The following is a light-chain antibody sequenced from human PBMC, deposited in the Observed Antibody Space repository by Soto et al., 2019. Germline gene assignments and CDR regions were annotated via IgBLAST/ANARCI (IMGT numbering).Light chain of an antibody. J-gene: IGKJ1*01. Sequence: DIVMTQSPLSLPVTPGEPSSMSFSSSESLLHSNGYNYLDWYLQKPGQSPQLLIYLGSNRASGVPSRFSGSGSGTEFTLTISSLQPDDFATYYCQQYNSYLTFGQGTKVDIK. V-gene: IGKV2-28*01. CDR1: ESLLHSNGYNY. CDR3: QQYNSYLT. CDR2: LGS.